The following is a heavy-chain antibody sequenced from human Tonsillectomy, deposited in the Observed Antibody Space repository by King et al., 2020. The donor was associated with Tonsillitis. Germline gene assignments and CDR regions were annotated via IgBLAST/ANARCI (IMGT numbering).Heavy chain of an antibody. Sequence: VQLQQWGAGLLKPSETLFLTLDVHGGSFRGYYWSWIRQSPGKGVEWVGEINPSGSTNYKPSLKSLVTISVDTSKNHFSLKQSSVTAADTAVYYCARGGYTYAYRNDAFDIWGQGTMVTVSS. V-gene: IGHV4-34*01. CDR3: ARGGYTYAYRNDAFDI. J-gene: IGHJ3*02. CDR2: INPSGST. CDR1: GGSFRGYY. D-gene: IGHD3-16*01.